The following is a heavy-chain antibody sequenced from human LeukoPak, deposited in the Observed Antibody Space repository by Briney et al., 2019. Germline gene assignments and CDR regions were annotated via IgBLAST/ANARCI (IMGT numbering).Heavy chain of an antibody. Sequence: GGSLRLSCAASGFTFSSYAMSWVRQAPGKGLKWVSAVSGSGGSTYYADSVKGRFTISRDNSKNTLYLQMNSLRAEDTAVYYCAKSHNVLRFLEWFPERYYGMDVWGQGTTVTVSS. CDR3: AKSHNVLRFLEWFPERYYGMDV. CDR2: VSGSGGST. J-gene: IGHJ6*02. CDR1: GFTFSSYA. V-gene: IGHV3-23*01. D-gene: IGHD3-3*01.